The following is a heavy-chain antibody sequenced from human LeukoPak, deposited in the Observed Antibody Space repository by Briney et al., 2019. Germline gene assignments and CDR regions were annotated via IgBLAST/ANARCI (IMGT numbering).Heavy chain of an antibody. CDR2: ISSSSSYI. CDR1: GFTFSSYS. D-gene: IGHD2-2*03. CDR3: AREGALDIVDGYFDY. J-gene: IGHJ4*02. V-gene: IGHV3-21*01. Sequence: SGGSLRLSCAASGFTFSSYSMNWVRQAPGKGLEWVSSISSSSSYIYYADSVKGRFTISRDNAKNSLYLQMNSLRAEDTAVYYCAREGALDIVDGYFDYWGQGTLVTVSS.